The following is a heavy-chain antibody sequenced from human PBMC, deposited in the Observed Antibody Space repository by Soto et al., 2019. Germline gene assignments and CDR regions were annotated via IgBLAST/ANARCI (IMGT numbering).Heavy chain of an antibody. CDR1: CGSISSSSYY. D-gene: IGHD3-3*01. CDR2: IYYSGST. J-gene: IGHJ4*02. CDR3: ARLGPHRPIFDY. V-gene: IGHV4-39*01. Sequence: PSETLSLTCTFSCGSISSSSYYWGWLRQPPGKGLEWIGSIYYSGSTYYNPSLKSRVTISVDTSKNQFSLKLSSVTAADTAVYYCARLGPHRPIFDYWGQGTLVTVSS.